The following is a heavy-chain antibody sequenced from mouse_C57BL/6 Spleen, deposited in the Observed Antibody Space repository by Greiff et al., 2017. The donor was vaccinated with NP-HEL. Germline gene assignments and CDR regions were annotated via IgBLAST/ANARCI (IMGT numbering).Heavy chain of an antibody. CDR3: AREVGSWFAY. D-gene: IGHD1-1*02. J-gene: IGHJ3*01. CDR2: IWSGGST. V-gene: IGHV2-2*01. CDR1: GFSLTSYG. Sequence: VQLVESGPGLVQPSQSLSITCTVSGFSLTSYGVHWVRQSPGKGLEWLGVIWSGGSTDYNAAFISRLSISKDNSKSQVFFKMNSLQADDTAIYYCAREVGSWFAYWGQGTLVTVSA.